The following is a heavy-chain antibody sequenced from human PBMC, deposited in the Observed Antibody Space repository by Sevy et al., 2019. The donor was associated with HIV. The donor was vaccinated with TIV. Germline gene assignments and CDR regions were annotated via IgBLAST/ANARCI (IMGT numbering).Heavy chain of an antibody. CDR1: GFTFSNYW. CDR3: ARDCNSASCLWGLDV. D-gene: IGHD2-2*01. J-gene: IGHJ6*02. CDR2: IKRDGSEK. V-gene: IGHV3-7*03. Sequence: GGSLRLSCAASGFTFSNYWMTWVRQAPGKGLEWVANIKRDGSEKYYVASVKGRFTNSRDNAKNSLYMQMNSLRAEDTAVYYCARDCNSASCLWGLDVWGQGTTVTVSS.